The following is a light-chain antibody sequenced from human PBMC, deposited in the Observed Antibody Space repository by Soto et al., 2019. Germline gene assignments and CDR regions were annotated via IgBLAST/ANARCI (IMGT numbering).Light chain of an antibody. J-gene: IGKJ3*01. CDR3: HQYGSSPLP. V-gene: IGKV3-20*01. Sequence: EMVLTQSPGTLSLSPGERATLTCRASQTVTSSYLAWYQQKPGQAPRLLMYGASSRATGIPDRFSGSGSGTDFTLTISRLEPEDFAVYYCHQYGSSPLPFGPGNKVDIK. CDR2: GAS. CDR1: QTVTSSY.